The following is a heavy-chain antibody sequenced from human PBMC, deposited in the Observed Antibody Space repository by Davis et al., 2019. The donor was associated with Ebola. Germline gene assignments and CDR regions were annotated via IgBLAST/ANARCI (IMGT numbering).Heavy chain of an antibody. CDR2: ISGSGGST. Sequence: GESLKISCAASGFTFSNAWMNWVRQAPGKGLEWVSAISGSGGSTYYADSVKGRFTISRDNSKNTLYLQMNSLRAEDTAVYYCAKGTTVTTLGWFDPWGQGTLVTVSS. D-gene: IGHD4-17*01. CDR3: AKGTTVTTLGWFDP. V-gene: IGHV3-23*01. CDR1: GFTFSNAW. J-gene: IGHJ5*02.